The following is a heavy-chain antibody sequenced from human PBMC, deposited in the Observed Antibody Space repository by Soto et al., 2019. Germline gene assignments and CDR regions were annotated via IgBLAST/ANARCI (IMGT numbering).Heavy chain of an antibody. CDR3: ARVNQPYSSGLKAYYFDY. V-gene: IGHV1-69*13. J-gene: IGHJ4*02. CDR1: GGTFSSYA. CDR2: IIPIFGTA. D-gene: IGHD6-19*01. Sequence: GASVKVSCKASGGTFSSYAISWVRQAPGQGLEWMGGIIPIFGTANYAQKFQGRVTITADESTSTAYMELGSLRSEDTAVYYCARVNQPYSSGLKAYYFDYWGQGTLVTVSS.